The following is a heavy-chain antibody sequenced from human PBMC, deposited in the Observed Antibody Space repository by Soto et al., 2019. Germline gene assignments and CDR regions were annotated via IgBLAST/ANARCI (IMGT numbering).Heavy chain of an antibody. CDR1: GDSMNNGEYF. Sequence: PSETLSLTCSVSGDSMNNGEYFWTWIRQTPGKGLQWIGYISYSGSTFYNPSLKTRLAMSVDTSKNQFSVRLRSVTAADTAVYYCAKDRAHFYESSGRLDLWGQGMLVPSPQ. J-gene: IGHJ4*02. CDR3: AKDRAHFYESSGRLDL. D-gene: IGHD3-22*01. V-gene: IGHV4-30-4*01. CDR2: ISYSGST.